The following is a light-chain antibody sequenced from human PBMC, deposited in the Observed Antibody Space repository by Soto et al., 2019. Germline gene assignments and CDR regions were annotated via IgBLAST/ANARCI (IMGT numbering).Light chain of an antibody. V-gene: IGKV1-39*01. J-gene: IGKJ2*01. CDR1: QSISSY. CDR2: AAS. Sequence: DIQMTHSPSSLSASVGDRVTITCRASQSISSYLNWYQQKPGKGPKLMIYAASSLLRGVPSRFSGSGSGTDFTLTISSLQSEDFATYYCQQSYITMYSFGQGTKLEIK. CDR3: QQSYITMYS.